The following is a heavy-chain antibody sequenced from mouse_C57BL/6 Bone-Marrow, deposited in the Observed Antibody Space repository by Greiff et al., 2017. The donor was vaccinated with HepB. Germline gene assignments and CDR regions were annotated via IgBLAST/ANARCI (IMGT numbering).Heavy chain of an antibody. CDR3: ARGGYDYGGAMDY. D-gene: IGHD2-4*01. J-gene: IGHJ4*01. CDR1: GFTFSSYA. CDR2: ISDGGSYT. V-gene: IGHV5-4*03. Sequence: EVKVVESGGGLVKPGGSLKLSCAASGFTFSSYAMSWVRQTPEKRLEWVATISDGGSYTYYPDNVKGRFTISRDNAKNNLYLQMSHLKSEDTAMYYCARGGYDYGGAMDYWGQGTSVTVSS.